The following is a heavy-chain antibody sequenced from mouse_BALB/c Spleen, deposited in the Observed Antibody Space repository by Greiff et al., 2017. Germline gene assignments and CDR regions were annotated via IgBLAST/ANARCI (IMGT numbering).Heavy chain of an antibody. V-gene: IGHV3-2*02. CDR2: ISYSGST. D-gene: IGHD2-1*01. CDR3: ARGNYGYYYAMDY. Sequence: DVQLQESGPGLVKPSQSLSLTCTVTGYSITSDYAWNWIRQFPGNKLEWMGYISYSGSTSYNPSLKSRISITQDTSKNQFFLQLNSVTTEDTATYYCARGNYGYYYAMDYWGQGTSVTVSS. CDR1: GYSITSDYA. J-gene: IGHJ4*01.